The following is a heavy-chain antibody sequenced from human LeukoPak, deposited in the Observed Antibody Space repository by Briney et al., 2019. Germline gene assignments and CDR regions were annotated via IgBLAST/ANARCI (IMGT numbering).Heavy chain of an antibody. CDR2: ISSGGSYI. Sequence: GGSLRLSCAASGFTFSDYAMNCVRQAPGKGLEWVLSISSGGSYISYADSVKGRFTVSRDNAKDSLFLQMRSLRDEDTAVYYCARGPALYCTSSSCLDGVDWGQGTLVSVSS. V-gene: IGHV3-21*01. CDR1: GFTFSDYA. D-gene: IGHD2-2*01. J-gene: IGHJ4*02. CDR3: ARGPALYCTSSSCLDGVD.